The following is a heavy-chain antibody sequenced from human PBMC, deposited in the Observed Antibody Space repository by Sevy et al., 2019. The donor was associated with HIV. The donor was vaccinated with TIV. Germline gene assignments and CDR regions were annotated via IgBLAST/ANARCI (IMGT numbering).Heavy chain of an antibody. D-gene: IGHD2-15*01. Sequence: SQTLSLTCAISGDSVSSNSAAWNWIRQSPSRGLEWLGRTYYRSKWYNDYAVSVKSRITINPDTSKNQFYLQLNSVTPEETAVYYCARDNTVVKRYYYYYGMDVWGQGTTVTVSS. J-gene: IGHJ6*02. CDR2: TYYRSKWYN. CDR3: ARDNTVVKRYYYYYGMDV. V-gene: IGHV6-1*01. CDR1: GDSVSSNSAA.